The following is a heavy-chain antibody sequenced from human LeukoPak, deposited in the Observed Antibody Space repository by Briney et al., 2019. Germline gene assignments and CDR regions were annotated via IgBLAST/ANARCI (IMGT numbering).Heavy chain of an antibody. D-gene: IGHD2-21*01. CDR2: INAGNGDT. CDR1: EYTFTKYV. Sequence: ASVKFSCKASEYTFTKYVVHWVRQAPGQRPKWMGWINAGNGDTKYSQNFQDRVTITRDTSANTAYMELSSLTSEDTALYYCARDDCGDTCYPGGYWGQGTLVTVSS. J-gene: IGHJ4*02. V-gene: IGHV1-3*01. CDR3: ARDDCGDTCYPGGY.